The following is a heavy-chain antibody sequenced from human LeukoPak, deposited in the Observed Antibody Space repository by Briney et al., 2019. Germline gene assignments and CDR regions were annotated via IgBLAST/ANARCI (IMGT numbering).Heavy chain of an antibody. CDR1: GYTFTGYY. CDR2: INPSSGGT. CDR3: VRGRGDSSGYYYVSDDY. J-gene: IGHJ4*02. Sequence: ASVKVSCKASGYTFTGYYMHWVRQAPGQGLEWMGWINPSSGGTNYAQKFQGGVTMTRDTSISTAYMELSRLRSDDTAVYYCVRGRGDSSGYYYVSDDYWGQGTLVTVSS. D-gene: IGHD3-22*01. V-gene: IGHV1-2*02.